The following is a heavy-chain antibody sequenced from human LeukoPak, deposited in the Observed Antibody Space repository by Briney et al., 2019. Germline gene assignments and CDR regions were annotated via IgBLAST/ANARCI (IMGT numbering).Heavy chain of an antibody. CDR1: GYTFTGYY. CDR2: INPNSGGT. CDR3: ARDYYDSSGYYRLYYYYYMDV. D-gene: IGHD3-22*01. V-gene: IGHV1-2*02. J-gene: IGHJ6*03. Sequence: ASVKVSCKASGYTFTGYYMHWVRQAPGQGLEWMGWINPNSGGTNYAQKFQGRVTMTRDTSISTAYMELSRLRSDDTAVYYCARDYYDSSGYYRLYYYYYMDVWGKGTTVTISS.